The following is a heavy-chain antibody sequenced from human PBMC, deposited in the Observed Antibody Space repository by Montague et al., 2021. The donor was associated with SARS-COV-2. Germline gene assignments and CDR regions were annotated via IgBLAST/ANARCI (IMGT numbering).Heavy chain of an antibody. CDR2: IYYNTGTT. J-gene: IGHJ4*02. Sequence: SETLSLTCSVSGGSISDYYWNWIRQPPGKGLEWIGYIYYNTGTTNYNPSLQSRVTISLDTSKNQFSLNLRPVTAADTALYFCARGTGYDYYFDCWGLGTLVTVSS. V-gene: IGHV4-59*01. CDR1: GGSISDYY. D-gene: IGHD5-12*01. CDR3: ARGTGYDYYFDC.